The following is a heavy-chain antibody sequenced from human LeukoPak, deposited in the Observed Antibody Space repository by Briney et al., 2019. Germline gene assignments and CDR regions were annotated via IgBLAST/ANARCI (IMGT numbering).Heavy chain of an antibody. CDR3: AKEEPVGAFDI. D-gene: IGHD1-14*01. Sequence: GRSLRLSCAASGFTFDDYAMHWVRQAPGKGLEWVSGISWNSGSIGYADSVKGRLTISRDNAKNSLYLQMNGLRAEDMALYYCAKEEPVGAFDIWGQGTMVTVSS. CDR1: GFTFDDYA. J-gene: IGHJ3*02. CDR2: ISWNSGSI. V-gene: IGHV3-9*03.